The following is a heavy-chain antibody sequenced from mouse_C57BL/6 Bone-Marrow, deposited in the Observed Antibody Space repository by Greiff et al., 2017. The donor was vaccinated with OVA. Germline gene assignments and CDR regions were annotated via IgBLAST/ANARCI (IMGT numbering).Heavy chain of an antibody. CDR1: GFTFTDYY. V-gene: IGHV7-3*01. CDR2: IRNKANGYTT. D-gene: IGHD3-2*02. CDR3: ARMGSGSPPYWCFAV. Sequence: EVKVEESGGGLVQPGGSLSLSCAASGFTFTDYYMSWVRQPPGKALEWLGFIRNKANGYTTEYSASVKGRFTISRDNSQSILYLQMNALRAEDSAPYYCARMGSGSPPYWCFAVWGTGTTLTASS. J-gene: IGHJ1*03.